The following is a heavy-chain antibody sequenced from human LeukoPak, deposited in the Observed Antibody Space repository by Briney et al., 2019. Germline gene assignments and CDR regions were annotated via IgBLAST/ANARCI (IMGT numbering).Heavy chain of an antibody. CDR1: AFSLSAYN. J-gene: IGHJ4*02. D-gene: IGHD5-24*01. CDR2: ISYTGTYI. CDR3: ARAGTDGYNSLYFDY. Sequence: GGSLRLSCAASAFSLSAYNMNWVRQAPGKGLEWVSSISYTGTYIYYADSVKGRFTISRDNAQNSLYLQMNSLRAEDTAVYYCARAGTDGYNSLYFDYWGQGTLVTVSS. V-gene: IGHV3-21*01.